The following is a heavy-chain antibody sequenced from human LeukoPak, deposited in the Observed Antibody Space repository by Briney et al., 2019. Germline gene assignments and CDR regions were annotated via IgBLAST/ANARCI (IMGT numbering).Heavy chain of an antibody. J-gene: IGHJ4*02. CDR1: GGSISSYY. Sequence: SETLSLTCTVSGGSISSYYWNWIRQPPGKGLEWIGYIYYSGSTNYNPSLKSRVTISVDTSKNQFSLKLSSVTAADTAVYYCAIGEGGAADYWGQGTLVTVSS. CDR2: IYYSGST. CDR3: AIGEGGAADY. V-gene: IGHV4-59*01. D-gene: IGHD3-16*01.